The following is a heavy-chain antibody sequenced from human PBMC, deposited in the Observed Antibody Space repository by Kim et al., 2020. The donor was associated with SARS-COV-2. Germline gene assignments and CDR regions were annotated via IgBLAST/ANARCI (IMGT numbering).Heavy chain of an antibody. CDR2: INPNNGGT. Sequence: ASVKVSCQASGYSFADYFIHWVRQAPGQGLEWMGWINPNNGGTNYAQKFQGRVTMTRDTSITTTYMELSRLRSDDTAVYYCARGVSMVRGVIPHWGQGTLVTVSS. CDR3: ARGVSMVRGVIPH. D-gene: IGHD3-10*01. CDR1: GYSFADYF. J-gene: IGHJ4*02. V-gene: IGHV1-2*02.